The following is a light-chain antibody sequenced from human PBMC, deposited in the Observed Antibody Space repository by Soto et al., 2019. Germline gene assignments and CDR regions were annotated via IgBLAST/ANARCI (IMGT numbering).Light chain of an antibody. J-gene: IGLJ2*01. CDR1: SSDVGGYHY. V-gene: IGLV2-14*01. CDR3: NSYTGSSTYVL. CDR2: DVS. Sequence: QSVLTQPASVSGSPGQSITISCTGTSSDVGGYHYVSWYQQHPGKAPKLMIYDVSNRPSGVSNRFSGSKSGNTASLTISGLQAEDETDYYCNSYTGSSTYVLFGGGTKLTVL.